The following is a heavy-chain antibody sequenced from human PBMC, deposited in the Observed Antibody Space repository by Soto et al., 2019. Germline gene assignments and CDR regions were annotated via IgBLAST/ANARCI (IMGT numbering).Heavy chain of an antibody. CDR1: GGTFSSYA. Sequence: SVKVSCKASGGTFSSYAISWVRQAPGQGLEWMGGIIPIFGTANYAQKFQGRVTITADESTSTAYMELSSLRSEDTAVYYCAISDVATTVTTPYYYYGMDVWGQGTTVTVS. D-gene: IGHD4-17*01. CDR3: AISDVATTVTTPYYYYGMDV. CDR2: IIPIFGTA. J-gene: IGHJ6*02. V-gene: IGHV1-69*13.